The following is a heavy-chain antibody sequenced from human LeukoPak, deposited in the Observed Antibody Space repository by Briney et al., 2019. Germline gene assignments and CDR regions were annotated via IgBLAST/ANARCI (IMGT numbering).Heavy chain of an antibody. CDR2: ISYDGSNK. J-gene: IGHJ4*02. CDR3: ARDQAYYYDSSGSGFDY. CDR1: GFTFSSYA. Sequence: GRSLRLSCAAAGFTFSSYAMHWVRQAPGKGLEWVAVISYDGSNKYYADSVKGRFTITRDNSKNTLYLQMNSLRAVDTAVYYCARDQAYYYDSSGSGFDYWGQGTLVTVSS. D-gene: IGHD3-22*01. V-gene: IGHV3-30*01.